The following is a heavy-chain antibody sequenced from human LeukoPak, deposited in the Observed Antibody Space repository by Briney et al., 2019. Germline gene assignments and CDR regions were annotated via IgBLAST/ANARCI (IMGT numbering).Heavy chain of an antibody. Sequence: GESLKISCKGSGYSFTSYWIGWVRQMPGKGPEWMGIIHPGDSDTRNSPSVQGQVTFSVDKSNSTAYLQWSSLKASDTAVYYCARQRGGCSGGSCTGMDVWGKGTTVTVSS. CDR1: GYSFTSYW. J-gene: IGHJ6*04. CDR3: ARQRGGCSGGSCTGMDV. D-gene: IGHD2-15*01. V-gene: IGHV5-51*01. CDR2: IHPGDSDT.